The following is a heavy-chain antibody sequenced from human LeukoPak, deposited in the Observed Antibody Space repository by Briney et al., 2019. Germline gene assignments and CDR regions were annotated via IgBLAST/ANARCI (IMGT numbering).Heavy chain of an antibody. CDR2: IYYSGST. CDR1: GGSISSYY. V-gene: IGHV4-59*06. J-gene: IGHJ4*02. Sequence: SETLSLTCTVSGGSISSYYWSWIRQHPGKGLEWIGYIYYSGSTYYNPSLKSRVTISVGTSKNQFSLKLSSVTAADTAVYYCASNYYDSSGYYILPSDWGQGTLVTVSS. D-gene: IGHD3-22*01. CDR3: ASNYYDSSGYYILPSD.